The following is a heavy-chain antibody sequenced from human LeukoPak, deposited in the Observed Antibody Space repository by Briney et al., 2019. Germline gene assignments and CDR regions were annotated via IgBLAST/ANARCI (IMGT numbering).Heavy chain of an antibody. CDR1: GGSVSSSSYY. CDR2: LYYTGST. J-gene: IGHJ4*02. V-gene: IGHV4-39*02. Sequence: PSETLSLTCTVSGGSVSSSSYYWGWIRQPPGKGLEWIGSLYYTGSTYYNPSLKSRVTISVDTSKNHFSLTLTSVTAADTAVYYCARLPAARSYFDLWGQGTLVTVSS. CDR3: ARLPAARSYFDL. D-gene: IGHD2-2*01.